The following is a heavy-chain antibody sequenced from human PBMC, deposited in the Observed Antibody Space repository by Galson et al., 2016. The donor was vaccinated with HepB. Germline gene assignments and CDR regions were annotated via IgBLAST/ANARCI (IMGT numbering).Heavy chain of an antibody. CDR3: TTSRSHHFDY. J-gene: IGHJ4*02. Sequence: SLRLSCAASGFTFRNYALSWVRRAPGKGLEWVSHIDGPTPNTHYADSVRGRFSIYRDNSRDNLYLQMDSLTAEDSAIYYCTTSRSHHFDYWGQGTRVTVSS. V-gene: IGHV3-23*01. CDR2: IDGPTPNT. CDR1: GFTFRNYA.